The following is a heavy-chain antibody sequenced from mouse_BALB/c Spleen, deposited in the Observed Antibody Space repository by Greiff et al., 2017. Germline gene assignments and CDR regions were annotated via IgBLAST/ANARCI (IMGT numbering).Heavy chain of an antibody. J-gene: IGHJ3*01. CDR3: ASRYYGHDPLFAY. CDR1: GFNIKDTY. CDR2: IDPANGNT. D-gene: IGHD2-2*01. Sequence: EVQLQQSGAELVKPGASVKLSCTASGFNIKDTYMHWVKQRPEQGLEWIGRIDPANGNTKYDPKFQGKATITADTSSNTAYLQLSSLTSEDTAVYYCASRYYGHDPLFAYWGQGTLVTVSA. V-gene: IGHV14-3*02.